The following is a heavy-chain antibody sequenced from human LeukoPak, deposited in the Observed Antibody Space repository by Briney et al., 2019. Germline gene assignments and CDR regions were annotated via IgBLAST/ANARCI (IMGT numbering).Heavy chain of an antibody. J-gene: IGHJ4*02. D-gene: IGHD5-18*01. Sequence: ESGPTLVNPTQTLTLTCTFSGFSLSTTGVGVGWIRQPPGKALEWLALIYWNDDKRYSPSLKSRLTITKDTSKNQVVLTMTNMDSVDTATYYCAHTWPRGYNYGWVLFDYWGQGTLVTVSS. CDR1: GFSLSTTGVG. CDR2: IYWNDDK. CDR3: AHTWPRGYNYGWVLFDY. V-gene: IGHV2-5*01.